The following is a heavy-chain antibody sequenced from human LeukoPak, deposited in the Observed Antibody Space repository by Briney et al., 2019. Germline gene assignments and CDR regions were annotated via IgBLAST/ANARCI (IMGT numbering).Heavy chain of an antibody. V-gene: IGHV5-51*01. CDR2: IYPAGSDT. D-gene: IGHD5-24*01. Sequence: GESLKISCKGSGYSFPNYWIGWVRQMPGQGLEWMGIIYPAGSDTRYSPSFQGQVTISADKSINTAYLQWTSLKASDTAMYYCARRKGDGYNSPFDYWGQGTLVTVSS. J-gene: IGHJ4*02. CDR1: GYSFPNYW. CDR3: ARRKGDGYNSPFDY.